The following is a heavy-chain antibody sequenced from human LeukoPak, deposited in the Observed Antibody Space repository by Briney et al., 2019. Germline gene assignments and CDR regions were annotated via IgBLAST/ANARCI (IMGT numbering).Heavy chain of an antibody. V-gene: IGHV3-53*01. CDR3: MHGRQED. CDR1: GFTVSSNY. Sequence: AGSLRLSCAASGFTVSSNYMYWVRQAPGEGLEWVSVIYSGGGTYYADSVKGRFTISRDNSKNTLYLQMNSLRAEDTAVYYCMHGRQEDWGQGTLVTVSS. CDR2: IYSGGGT. D-gene: IGHD1-14*01. J-gene: IGHJ4*02.